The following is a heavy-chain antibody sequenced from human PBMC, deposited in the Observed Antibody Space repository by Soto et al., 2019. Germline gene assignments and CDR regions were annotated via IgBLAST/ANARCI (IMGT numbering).Heavy chain of an antibody. J-gene: IGHJ4*02. CDR2: IYYSGST. D-gene: IGHD5-12*01. V-gene: IGHV4-30-4*01. Sequence: SETLSLTCTVPGGSISSGDYYWSWIRQPPGKGLEWIGYIYYSGSTYYNPSLKSRVTISVDTSKNQFSLKLSSVTAADTAVYYCAREVGERDIVATGYFDYWGQGTLVTVSS. CDR1: GGSISSGDYY. CDR3: AREVGERDIVATGYFDY.